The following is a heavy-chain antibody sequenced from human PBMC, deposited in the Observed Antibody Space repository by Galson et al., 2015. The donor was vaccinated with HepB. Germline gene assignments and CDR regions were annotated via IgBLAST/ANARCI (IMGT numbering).Heavy chain of an antibody. CDR3: ARLGILTGYSHNWYFDL. V-gene: IGHV4-59*08. Sequence: TLSLTCIVSGGSITSQYWSWIRQPLGKELEWIGNIYHSGNPSYNPSLKSRVTISVDTSKNQFFLKLYSVSATDTAVYYCARLGILTGYSHNWYFDLWGRGTLVTVSS. CDR2: IYHSGNP. CDR1: GGSITSQY. D-gene: IGHD3-9*01. J-gene: IGHJ2*01.